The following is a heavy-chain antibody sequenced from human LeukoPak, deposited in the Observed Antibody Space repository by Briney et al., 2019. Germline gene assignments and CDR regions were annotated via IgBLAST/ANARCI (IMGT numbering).Heavy chain of an antibody. CDR1: GYSISSGYY. CDR3: ARCYDYARWEGIDDY. V-gene: IGHV4-38-2*01. Sequence: SETLSLTCAVSGYSISSGYYWGWIRQPPGKGLEWIGSIYHSGSTYYNPSLKSRVTISVDTSKNQFSLKLSSVTAADTAVYYCARCYDYARWEGIDDYWGQGTLVTVSS. J-gene: IGHJ4*02. D-gene: IGHD5-12*01. CDR2: IYHSGST.